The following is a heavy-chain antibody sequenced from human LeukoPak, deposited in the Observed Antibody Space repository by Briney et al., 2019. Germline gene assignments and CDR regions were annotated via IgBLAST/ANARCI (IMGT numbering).Heavy chain of an antibody. J-gene: IGHJ4*02. D-gene: IGHD1-26*01. CDR2: VNRDGSET. Sequence: GGSLRLSCAASGFTLSNHRMTWVRQVPGRGPEWVANVNRDGSETYYLDSVKGRFTISKDNAKNSLYLQMNSLRAEDTAVYYCAKVGATTVVDYWGQGTLVTVSS. V-gene: IGHV3-7*03. CDR3: AKVGATTVVDY. CDR1: GFTLSNHR.